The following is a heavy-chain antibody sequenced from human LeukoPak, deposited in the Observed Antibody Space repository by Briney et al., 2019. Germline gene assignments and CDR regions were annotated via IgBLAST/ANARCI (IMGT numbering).Heavy chain of an antibody. CDR3: AKFYAPSGGNSGWPWVIGN. J-gene: IGHJ4*02. D-gene: IGHD6-25*01. CDR2: LSGSGNTV. CDR1: GFTFSSYA. V-gene: IGHV3-23*01. Sequence: GGSLRLSCAASGFTFSSYAMTWVRQAPGKGLEWVSALSGSGNTVYYANSVKGRFVISRDNSKNSLSLQMNNLRGEDTALYYCAKFYAPSGGNSGWPWVIGNWGQGTLVTVSP.